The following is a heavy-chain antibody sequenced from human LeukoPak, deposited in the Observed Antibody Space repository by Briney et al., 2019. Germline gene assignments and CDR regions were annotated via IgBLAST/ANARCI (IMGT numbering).Heavy chain of an antibody. V-gene: IGHV1-8*02. CDR2: MNPNSGNT. J-gene: IGHJ3*02. Sequence: ASVKVSCKASGYTFTSYYMHWVRQATGQGLEWMGWMNPNSGNTGYTQKFQGRVTMTRNTSISTAYMELSSLRSEDTAVYYCARGQYYDSSGYLLGAFDIWGQGTMVTVSS. CDR1: GYTFTSYY. D-gene: IGHD3-22*01. CDR3: ARGQYYDSSGYLLGAFDI.